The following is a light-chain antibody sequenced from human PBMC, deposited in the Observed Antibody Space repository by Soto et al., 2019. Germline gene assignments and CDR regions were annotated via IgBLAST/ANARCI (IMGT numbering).Light chain of an antibody. J-gene: IGKJ5*01. CDR2: GAS. Sequence: EIVLTQSPATLSLSPGERATLSCRASQSGSSYLAWYQQKPGQAPRLLISGASTRATGVPARFSGSGSGTEFTLTITSLQSEDFAVYCCQQYNNWPLTFGPGTRLEIK. CDR3: QQYNNWPLT. CDR1: QSGSSY. V-gene: IGKV3D-15*01.